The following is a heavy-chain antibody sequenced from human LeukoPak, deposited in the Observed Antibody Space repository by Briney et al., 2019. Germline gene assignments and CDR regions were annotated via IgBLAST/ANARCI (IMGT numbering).Heavy chain of an antibody. V-gene: IGHV3-30*02. Sequence: GGSLRLSCAASGFTFSSYGMHWVRQAPGKGLEWVAFIRYDGSNKYYADSVKGRFTISRDNSKNTLYLQMNSLRAEDTAVYYCANLAYCSSTRPCALDYWGQGTLVTVSS. CDR1: GFTFSSYG. CDR2: IRYDGSNK. D-gene: IGHD2-2*01. J-gene: IGHJ4*02. CDR3: ANLAYCSSTRPCALDY.